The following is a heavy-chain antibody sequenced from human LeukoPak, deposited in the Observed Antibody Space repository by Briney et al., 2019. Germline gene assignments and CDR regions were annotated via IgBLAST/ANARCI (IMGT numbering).Heavy chain of an antibody. CDR2: INLSGST. V-gene: IGHV4-34*01. CDR3: ARVSISLFGVVTAHFDS. Sequence: SETLSLTCGVSGGSFSGSYWGWIRQPPGKGLEWIGEINLSGSTNYNSSLTSRVTTPLDTSKNQFSLNLRSVTTADTAVYYCARVSISLFGVVTAHFDSWGQGTLVAVSP. J-gene: IGHJ4*02. CDR1: GGSFSGSY. D-gene: IGHD3-3*01.